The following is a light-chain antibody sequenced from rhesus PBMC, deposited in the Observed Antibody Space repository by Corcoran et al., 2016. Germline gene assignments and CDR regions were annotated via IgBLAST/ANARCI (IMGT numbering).Light chain of an antibody. CDR3: QQRNTYPHN. Sequence: DIQMTQSPSSLSASVGDKVTITCRASQGISNALAWYQQKPGNAPRLLIYAACILQSGVPSRFSGNGYGTDFTLTISSLQPEICAVYYCQQRNTYPHNFGQGTKVEIK. J-gene: IGKJ2*01. CDR1: QGISNA. V-gene: IGKV1-33*01. CDR2: AAC.